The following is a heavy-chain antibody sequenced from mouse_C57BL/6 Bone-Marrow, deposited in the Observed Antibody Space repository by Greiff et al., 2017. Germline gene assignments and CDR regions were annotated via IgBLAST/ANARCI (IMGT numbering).Heavy chain of an antibody. J-gene: IGHJ2*01. V-gene: IGHV3-6*01. Sequence: ESGPGLVKPSQSLSLTCSVTGYSITSGYYWNWIRQFPGNKLEWMGYISYDGSNNYNPSLKNRISITRDTSKNQFCLKLNSVTTEDTATYYCASLWGFDYWGQGTTLTVSS. D-gene: IGHD1-1*02. CDR1: GYSITSGYY. CDR2: ISYDGSN. CDR3: ASLWGFDY.